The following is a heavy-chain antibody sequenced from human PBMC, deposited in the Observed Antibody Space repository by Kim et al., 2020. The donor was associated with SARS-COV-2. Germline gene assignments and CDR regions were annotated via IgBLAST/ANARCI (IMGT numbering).Heavy chain of an antibody. CDR2: IKQDGGEK. CDR1: EFTFSNYW. CDR3: AGGPGWSVTV. Sequence: GGSLRLSCAASEFTFSNYWMNWVRRAPGKGLEWVANIKQDGGEKNYVDSVKGRFFISRDNAKNSLHLQMTSLRVEDTAPYYCAGGPGWSVTVWGPGTLVTVSP. V-gene: IGHV3-7*03. J-gene: IGHJ2*01. D-gene: IGHD2-15*01.